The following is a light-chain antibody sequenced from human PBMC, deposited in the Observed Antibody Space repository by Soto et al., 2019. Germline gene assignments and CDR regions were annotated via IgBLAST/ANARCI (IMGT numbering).Light chain of an antibody. J-gene: IGLJ1*01. Sequence: QSALTQPPSASGTPGQRVTISCSGSSSNIGSNTVNWFQQLPGTAPKPLIQTNDQRPSGVPDRFSGSKSGTSASLAISGLQSEDEADYYCAAWDDSLNGHVFGTGTKLTVL. CDR3: AAWDDSLNGHV. CDR2: TND. CDR1: SSNIGSNT. V-gene: IGLV1-44*01.